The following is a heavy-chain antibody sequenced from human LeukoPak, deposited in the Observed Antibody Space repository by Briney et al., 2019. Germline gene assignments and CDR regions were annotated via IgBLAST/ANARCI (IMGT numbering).Heavy chain of an antibody. CDR3: ARVPGYSGYDLAWDY. D-gene: IGHD5-12*01. V-gene: IGHV1-2*02. J-gene: IGHJ4*02. CDR1: GYTFTWYY. Sequence: GASVKVSCKASGYTFTWYYMHWVRQAPGQGLEWMGWINPNSGGTNYAQKFQGRVTMTRDTSISTAYMELNSLRSDDTAVNYCARVPGYSGYDLAWDYWGQGTLVTVSS. CDR2: INPNSGGT.